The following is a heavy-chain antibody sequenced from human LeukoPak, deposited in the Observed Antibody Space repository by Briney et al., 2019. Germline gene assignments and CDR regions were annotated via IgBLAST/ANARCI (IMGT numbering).Heavy chain of an antibody. CDR2: VNDGGST. V-gene: IGHV4-34*01. J-gene: IGHJ3*01. D-gene: IGHD3-9*01. CDR3: ARKGFVESTGWRGAFDV. Sequence: PSETLSLTCDVYRGSFSGYFWSWIRQTPGKGLEWIGEVNDGGSTNYSPSLKSRVTISVAVSKTQFSLKLTSVTAADTAVYYCARKGFVESTGWRGAFDVWGQGTMVTVFS. CDR1: RGSFSGYF.